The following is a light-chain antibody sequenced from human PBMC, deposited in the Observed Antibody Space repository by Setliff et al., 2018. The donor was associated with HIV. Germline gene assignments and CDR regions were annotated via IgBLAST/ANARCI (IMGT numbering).Light chain of an antibody. CDR2: DVT. CDR3: CSYASSYGFYV. CDR1: SSDVGGYNY. Sequence: QSALTQPRSVSGPPGQSVSISCTGTSSDVGGYNYVSWYQQHPGKAPKLMIYDVTKRPSGVPNRFSGSKSGNTASLTISGLQAEDEADYYCCSYASSYGFYVFRTGTKVTVL. V-gene: IGLV2-11*01. J-gene: IGLJ1*01.